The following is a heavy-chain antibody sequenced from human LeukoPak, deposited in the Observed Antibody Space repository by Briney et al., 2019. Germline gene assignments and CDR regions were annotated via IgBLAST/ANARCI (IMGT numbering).Heavy chain of an antibody. J-gene: IGHJ4*02. CDR3: AREWGDIVVVPAAMPNY. CDR2: ISYDGSNK. V-gene: IGHV3-30-3*01. D-gene: IGHD2-2*01. CDR1: GFTFSSYA. Sequence: GGSLRLSCAASGFTFSSYAMHWVRQAPGKGLEWVALISYDGSNKYYADSVKGRFTISRDNSKNTLYLQMNSLRAEDTAVYYCAREWGDIVVVPAAMPNYWGQGTLVTVSS.